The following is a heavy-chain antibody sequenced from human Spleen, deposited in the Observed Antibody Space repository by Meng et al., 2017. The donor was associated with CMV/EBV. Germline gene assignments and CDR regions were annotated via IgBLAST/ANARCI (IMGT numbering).Heavy chain of an antibody. J-gene: IGHJ6*02. D-gene: IGHD6-19*01. Sequence: GESLKISCAASGFSFNSYAVTWVRQAPGKGLEWVSAMSGGGGATYYADSVKGRFTISRDNSKNTLYLQMNSLRVEDTAVYYCAKELWSRGSGRLDVWGQGTTVTVSS. CDR1: GFSFNSYA. CDR2: MSGGGGAT. CDR3: AKELWSRGSGRLDV. V-gene: IGHV3-23*01.